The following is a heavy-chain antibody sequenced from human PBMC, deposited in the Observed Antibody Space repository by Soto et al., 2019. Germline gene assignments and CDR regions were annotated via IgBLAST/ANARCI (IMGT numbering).Heavy chain of an antibody. CDR2: IYYSGST. D-gene: IGHD1-20*01. V-gene: IGHV4-59*08. J-gene: IGHJ3*02. CDR1: GGSISSYY. CDR3: ARHGASITGIRNAFDI. Sequence: SETLSLTCTVSGGSISSYYRSWIRQPPGKGLEWIGYIYYSGSTNYNPSLKSRVTISVDTSKNQFSLKLSSVTAADTAVYYCARHGASITGIRNAFDIWGQGTMVTVSS.